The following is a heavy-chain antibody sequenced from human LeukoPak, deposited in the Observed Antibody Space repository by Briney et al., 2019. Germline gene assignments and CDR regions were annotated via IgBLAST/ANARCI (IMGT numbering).Heavy chain of an antibody. CDR2: INPSGGST. J-gene: IGHJ4*02. CDR1: GYTFTSYC. V-gene: IGHV1-46*01. Sequence: ASVKVSCKASGYTFTSYCMHWVRQAPGQGLEWMGIINPSGGSTSYAQKFQGRVTMTGDMSTSTVYMELSSLRSEDTAVYYCAGEAAAIARSGYYFDYWGQGTLVTVSS. D-gene: IGHD2-2*01. CDR3: AGEAAAIARSGYYFDY.